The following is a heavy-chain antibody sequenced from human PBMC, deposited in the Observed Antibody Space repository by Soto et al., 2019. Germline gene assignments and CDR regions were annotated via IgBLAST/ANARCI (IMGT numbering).Heavy chain of an antibody. CDR1: GGTFSSYT. J-gene: IGHJ4*02. CDR3: XXXXXXTGTTSQPFDY. D-gene: IGHD1-7*01. CDR2: IIPILGIA. Sequence: QVQLVQSGAEVKKPGSSVKVSCKASGGTFSSYTISWVRQAPGQGLEWMGRIIPILGIANYAQKFQGRVTITADKSTSTAYMELXXXXXXXXAVXXXXXXXXXTGTTSQPFDYWGQGTLVTVSS. V-gene: IGHV1-69*02.